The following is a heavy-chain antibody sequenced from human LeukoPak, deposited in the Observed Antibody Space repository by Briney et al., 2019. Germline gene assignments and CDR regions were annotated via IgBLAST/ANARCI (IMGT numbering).Heavy chain of an antibody. CDR3: ARAVNTHTYGYHY. J-gene: IGHJ4*02. D-gene: IGHD5-18*01. CDR1: GFTFSSYG. Sequence: GGSLRLSCAASGFTFSSYGMHWVRQAPGKGLEWVAVIWYDGSNKYYADSVKGRFTISRDNAKNTLYLQMNSLRDEDTAMYYCARAVNTHTYGYHYWGQGTLVTVSS. CDR2: IWYDGSNK. V-gene: IGHV3-33*01.